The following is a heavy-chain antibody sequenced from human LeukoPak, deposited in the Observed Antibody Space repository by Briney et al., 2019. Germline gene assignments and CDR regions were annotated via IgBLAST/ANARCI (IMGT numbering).Heavy chain of an antibody. CDR3: ARDPYSGGYIHA. CDR1: GFDFSSHN. V-gene: IGHV3-21*01. D-gene: IGHD1-26*01. Sequence: PGGSLRLSCVGSGFDFSSHNMNWVRQAPGKGLEWVSHISSGFSYKFYADSLKGRVTISRDDAKKTLYLLINSLRAEDTAIYYCARDPYSGGYIHAWGHGTLVIVSS. CDR2: ISSGFSYK. J-gene: IGHJ1*01.